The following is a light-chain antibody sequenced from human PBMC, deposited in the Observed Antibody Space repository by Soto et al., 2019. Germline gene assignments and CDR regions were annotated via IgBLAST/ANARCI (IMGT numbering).Light chain of an antibody. V-gene: IGKV3D-15*01. Sequence: EVVLTQSPATLSVSPGEGATLSCRASESVSISLAWYQHKPGQPPRLLIHGASTRASGVPPRFSGSGSGTEFTLTISSLQSEDFAVYYCQQYNNWPPGITFGQGTRLEIK. J-gene: IGKJ5*01. CDR3: QQYNNWPPGIT. CDR2: GAS. CDR1: ESVSIS.